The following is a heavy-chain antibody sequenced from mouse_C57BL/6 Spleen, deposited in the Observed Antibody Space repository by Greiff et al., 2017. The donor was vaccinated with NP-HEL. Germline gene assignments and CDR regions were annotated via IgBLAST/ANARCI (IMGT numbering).Heavy chain of an antibody. CDR3: ARGDTTVVGNWYFDV. CDR2: ISYDGSN. CDR1: GYSITSGYY. D-gene: IGHD1-1*01. J-gene: IGHJ1*03. Sequence: EVHLVESGPGLVKPSQSLSLTCSVTGYSITSGYYWNWIRQFPGNKLEWMGYISYDGSNNYNPSLKNRISITRDTSKNQFFLKLNSVTTEDTATYYCARGDTTVVGNWYFDVWGTGTTVTVSS. V-gene: IGHV3-6*01.